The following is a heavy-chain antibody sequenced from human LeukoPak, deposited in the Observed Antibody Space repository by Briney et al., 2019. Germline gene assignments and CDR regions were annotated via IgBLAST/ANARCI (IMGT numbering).Heavy chain of an antibody. CDR2: ISSSSSTI. CDR1: GFTFSSYS. D-gene: IGHD3-3*01. J-gene: IGHJ4*02. V-gene: IGHV3-48*01. CDR3: ARPPITIFGVVTPYFDY. Sequence: PGGFLRLSCAASGFTFSSYSMNWVRQAPGKGLEWVSYISSSSSTIYYADSVKGRFTISRDNAKNSLYLQMNSLRAEDTAVYYCARPPITIFGVVTPYFDYWGQGTLVTVSS.